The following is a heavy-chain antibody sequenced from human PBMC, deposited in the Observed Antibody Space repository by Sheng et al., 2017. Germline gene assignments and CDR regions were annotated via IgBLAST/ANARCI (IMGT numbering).Heavy chain of an antibody. D-gene: IGHD4-17*01. J-gene: IGHJ6*04. CDR2: ISSSGSTI. V-gene: IGHV3-48*03. CDR1: GFTFSSYE. CDR3: ARDTVSYDYGGEYYYYGMTS. Sequence: PGGSLRLSCAASGFTFSSYEMNWVRQAPGKGLEWVSYISSSGSTIYYADSVKGRFTISRDNAKNSLYLQMNSLRAEDTAVYYCARDTVSYDYGGEYYYYGMTSGPKDDVTVSS.